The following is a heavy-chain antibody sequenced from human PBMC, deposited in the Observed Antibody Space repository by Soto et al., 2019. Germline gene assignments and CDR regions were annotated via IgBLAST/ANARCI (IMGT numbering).Heavy chain of an antibody. V-gene: IGHV3-23*01. D-gene: IGHD3-16*01. CDR1: GFTFHKYA. J-gene: IGHJ4*03. CDR2: INGPGDDT. CDR3: AKKEEYDHVWGMSPLD. Sequence: EVQLLEARGKLVQPGGSLRLSCGASGFTFHKYAMSWVRQAPGKGLEWVSSINGPGDDTYYADSVKGRFTISRDNSKNTLYLQMNSLRAEDTALYYCAKKEEYDHVWGMSPLDWGQGTLVTVSS.